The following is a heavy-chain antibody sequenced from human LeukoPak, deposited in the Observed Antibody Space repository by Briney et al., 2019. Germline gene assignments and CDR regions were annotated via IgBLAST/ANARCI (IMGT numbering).Heavy chain of an antibody. CDR1: GGSINSYY. D-gene: IGHD5-24*01. J-gene: IGHJ4*02. Sequence: SQTLSLTCTVSGGSINSYYWSWIRQTPGKGLEWIGDSYYSGSTNYNPSLKSRVTISVDTSKNQFSLKLSSVTAADTAVYYCARGARAGYNLEPFDYWGQGTLVTVSS. CDR3: ARGARAGYNLEPFDY. V-gene: IGHV4-59*08. CDR2: SYYSGST.